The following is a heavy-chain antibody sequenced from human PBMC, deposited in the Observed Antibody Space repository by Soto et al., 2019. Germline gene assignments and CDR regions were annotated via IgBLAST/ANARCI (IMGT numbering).Heavy chain of an antibody. CDR2: ISPYTGNT. J-gene: IGHJ6*02. D-gene: IGHD3-16*01. V-gene: IGHV1-18*01. Sequence: QVQLVQCGDEVKKPGASVKVSCKASGYIFVNYGIAWVRQAAGQGLEWMGWISPYTGNTHSATKVQGRLTMTTDTSTSSAYMDLGSLTSDDTAVYYCVMVDNYVTPTPQDVWGQGTTVTVSS. CDR3: VMVDNYVTPTPQDV. CDR1: GYIFVNYG.